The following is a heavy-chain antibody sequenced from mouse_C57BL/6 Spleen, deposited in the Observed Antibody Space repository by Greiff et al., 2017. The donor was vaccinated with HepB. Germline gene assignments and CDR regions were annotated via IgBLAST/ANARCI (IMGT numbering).Heavy chain of an antibody. D-gene: IGHD1-1*01. CDR3: ARRATTVERYAMDY. CDR2: IDPSDSYT. V-gene: IGHV1-59*01. Sequence: VQLQQPGAELVRPGTSVKLSCKASGYTFTSYWMHWVKQRPGQGLEWIGVIDPSDSYTNYNQKFKGKATLTVDTSSSTAYMQLSSLTSEDSAVYYCARRATTVERYAMDYWGQGTSVTVSS. J-gene: IGHJ4*01. CDR1: GYTFTSYW.